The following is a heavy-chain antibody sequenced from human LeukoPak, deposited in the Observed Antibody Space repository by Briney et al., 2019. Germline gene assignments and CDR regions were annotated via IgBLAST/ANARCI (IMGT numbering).Heavy chain of an antibody. CDR1: GFTFSSYW. Sequence: GGSLRLSCAASGFTFSSYWIHWVRQAPGKGLVWVSRVNSDGSSTIYADSVKGRFTISRDNAKNTLYLQMNSLRAEDTAVYYCARVIAVAGFDYWGQGTLVTVSS. CDR2: VNSDGSST. D-gene: IGHD6-19*01. V-gene: IGHV3-74*01. J-gene: IGHJ4*02. CDR3: ARVIAVAGFDY.